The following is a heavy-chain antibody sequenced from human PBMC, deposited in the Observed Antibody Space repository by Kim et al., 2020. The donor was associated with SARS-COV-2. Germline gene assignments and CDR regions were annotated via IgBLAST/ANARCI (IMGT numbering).Heavy chain of an antibody. J-gene: IGHJ6*02. CDR2: INHSGGT. Sequence: SETLSLTCAVYGGSFSDYTWSWIRQPPGKGLEWIGEINHSGGTNLSPSLKSRITISVDTSKSQFSLTLKSMTATDTAVYYCARGRAGVVPAPVLGLGPWFDYYTLDVWGRGTPVAVSS. V-gene: IGHV4-34*01. CDR1: GGSFSDYT. D-gene: IGHD2-21*02. CDR3: ARGRAGVVPAPVLGLGPWFDYYTLDV.